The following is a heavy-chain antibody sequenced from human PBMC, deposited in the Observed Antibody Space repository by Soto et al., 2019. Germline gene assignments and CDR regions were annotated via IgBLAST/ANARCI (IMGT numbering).Heavy chain of an antibody. Sequence: EVQLVESGGGLVEPGGSLRLSCAASGFAFADAWMSWVRQAPGKGLEWVGLIKSKSDGGTTDFAAPVKGRFTISRDDSQNTLNPKMTSLKPGDPAIYYCPTGGGCRAGWGQGTRVTVPS. V-gene: IGHV3-15*01. CDR3: PTGGGCRAG. D-gene: IGHD6-19*01. J-gene: IGHJ4*02. CDR1: GFAFADAW. CDR2: IKSKSDGGTT.